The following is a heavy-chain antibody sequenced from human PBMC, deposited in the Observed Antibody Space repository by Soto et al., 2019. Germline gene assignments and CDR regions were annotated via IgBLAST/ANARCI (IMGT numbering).Heavy chain of an antibody. CDR1: GYTFTSYD. D-gene: IGHD3-3*01. CDR3: ARGSYYYDFWSGPYPFDY. Sequence: QVQLVQSGAEVKKPGASVKVSCKASGYTFTSYDINWVRQATGQGLEWMGWMNPNSGNTGYAQKFPGRVTMTRNTSISTAYMELSSLRSEDTAVYYCARGSYYYDFWSGPYPFDYWGQGTLVTVSS. V-gene: IGHV1-8*01. CDR2: MNPNSGNT. J-gene: IGHJ4*02.